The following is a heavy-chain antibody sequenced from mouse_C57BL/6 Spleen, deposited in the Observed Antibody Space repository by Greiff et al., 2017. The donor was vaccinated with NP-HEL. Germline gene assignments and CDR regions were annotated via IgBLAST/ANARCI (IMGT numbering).Heavy chain of an antibody. CDR2: ISYDGSN. CDR3: ASSRYFDV. J-gene: IGHJ1*03. CDR1: GYSITSGYY. V-gene: IGHV3-6*01. Sequence: EVKLQQSGPGLVKPSQSLSLTCSVTGYSITSGYYWNWIRQFPGNKLEWMGYISYDGSNNYNPSLKNRISITRDTSKNQIFLKLNSVTTEDTATYYCASSRYFDVWGTGTTVTVSS.